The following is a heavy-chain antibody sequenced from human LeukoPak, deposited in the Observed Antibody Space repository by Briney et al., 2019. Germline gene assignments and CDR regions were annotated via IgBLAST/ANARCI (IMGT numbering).Heavy chain of an antibody. D-gene: IGHD3-22*01. CDR3: ARAPPYYYDSSGYYGGDY. J-gene: IGHJ4*02. CDR1: GFTFSSYS. CDR2: ISSSSSYI. V-gene: IGHV3-21*01. Sequence: PGGSLRLSCAASGFTFSSYSMNWVRQAPGKGLEWVSSISSSSSYIYYADSVKGRFTISRDNAKNSLYLQMNSLRAEDTAVYYCARAPPYYYDSSGYYGGDYWGQGTLVTVSS.